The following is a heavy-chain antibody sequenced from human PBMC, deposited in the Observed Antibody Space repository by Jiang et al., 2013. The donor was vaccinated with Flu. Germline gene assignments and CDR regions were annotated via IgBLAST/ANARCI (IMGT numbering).Heavy chain of an antibody. CDR1: GYTFTSYY. J-gene: IGHJ4*02. D-gene: IGHD5-18*01. CDR3: ARAPSGYSYGLQYYFDY. CDR2: INPSGGST. V-gene: IGHV1-46*03. Sequence: GAEVKKPGASVKVSCKASGYTFTSYYMHWVRQAPGQGLEWMGIINPSGGSTSYAQKFQGRVTMTRDTSTSTVYMELSSLRSEDTAVYYCARAPSGYSYGLQYYFDYWGQGTLVTVSS.